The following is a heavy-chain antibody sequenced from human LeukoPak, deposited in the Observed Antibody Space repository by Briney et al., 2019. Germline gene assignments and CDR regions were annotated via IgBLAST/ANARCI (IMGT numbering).Heavy chain of an antibody. CDR2: ISSSSSFI. D-gene: IGHD1-26*01. CDR1: GFTFSSYT. J-gene: IGHJ5*02. Sequence: GGSLRLSCAASGFTFSSYTINWVRQAPGKGLEWVSVISSSSSFIYYADSVKGRFTISRDNAKNSLYLQMNSLRAEDTAVYYCAREVMYPNIVGATSSNWFDPWGQGTLVTVSS. V-gene: IGHV3-21*01. CDR3: AREVMYPNIVGATSSNWFDP.